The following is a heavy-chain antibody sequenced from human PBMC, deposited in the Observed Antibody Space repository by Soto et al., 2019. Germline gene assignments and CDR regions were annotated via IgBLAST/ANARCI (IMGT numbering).Heavy chain of an antibody. CDR2: INAGNGKT. Sequence: QVQLVQSGAEVKKPGASVKVSCKASGYTFTRYAIHWVRQAPGQSLEWMGWINAGNGKTIYSQKFQGRVTITRDTSATTAYMELSSRTSEDTAVYYCARDESEWGQGTLVTVSS. V-gene: IGHV1-3*01. J-gene: IGHJ4*02. CDR1: GYTFTRYA. CDR3: ARDESE.